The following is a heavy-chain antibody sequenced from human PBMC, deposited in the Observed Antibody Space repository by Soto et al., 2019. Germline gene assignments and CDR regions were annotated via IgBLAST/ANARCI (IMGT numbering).Heavy chain of an antibody. CDR3: ARCPIDHNWFDP. V-gene: IGHV4-59*01. CDR2: IYDTGST. J-gene: IGHJ5*02. D-gene: IGHD3-9*01. Sequence: SETLSLTCTVSGSDITTYYWGWLRQSPGKGLEWIGHIYDTGSTTYNPSLKSRVTISVDTSNKQFSLRLTSVTAADTAVYYCARCPIDHNWFDPWGQGTLVTVSS. CDR1: GSDITTYY.